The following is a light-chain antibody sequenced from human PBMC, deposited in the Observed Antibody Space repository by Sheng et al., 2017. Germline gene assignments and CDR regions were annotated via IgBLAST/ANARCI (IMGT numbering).Light chain of an antibody. Sequence: SSDLTQDPAVSVALGQTVRIRCQGDSLRRNHGSWYQQKPGQAPILVIYGENNRPSGIPDRFSGSSSGDTVSLTITGAQTEDEADYYCNSRDIQGVLFGGGTRLTVL. CDR3: NSRDIQGVL. CDR2: GEN. CDR1: SLRRNH. J-gene: IGLJ3*02. V-gene: IGLV3-19*01.